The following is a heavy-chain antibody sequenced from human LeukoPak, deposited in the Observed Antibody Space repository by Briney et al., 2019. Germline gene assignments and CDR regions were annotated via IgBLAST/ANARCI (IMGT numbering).Heavy chain of an antibody. V-gene: IGHV3-30*02. CDR1: GFTFSSYG. CDR2: IRYDGSNK. Sequence: GGSLRLSCAASGFTFSSYGMHWVRQAPGKGLEWVAFIRYDGSNKYYADSVKGRFTISRDNSKNTLYLQMNSLRAEDTAVYYCARVPLDYGDGNDAFDIWGQGTMVTVSS. D-gene: IGHD4-17*01. CDR3: ARVPLDYGDGNDAFDI. J-gene: IGHJ3*02.